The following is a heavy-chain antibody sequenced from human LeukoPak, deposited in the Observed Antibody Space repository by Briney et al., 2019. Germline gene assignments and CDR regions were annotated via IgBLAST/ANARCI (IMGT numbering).Heavy chain of an antibody. CDR3: AKGGASVTRYVDY. J-gene: IGHJ4*02. V-gene: IGHV3-23*01. Sequence: GGSLRLSCVASGFTLSSYAVSWVRQAPGKGLQWVSSLGISGDYAWYAGSVKGRFTISRDNSQNTLYLQMNSLRPEDTAVYYCAKGGASVTRYVDYWGQGTLVTVSS. D-gene: IGHD4-17*01. CDR1: GFTLSSYA. CDR2: LGISGDYA.